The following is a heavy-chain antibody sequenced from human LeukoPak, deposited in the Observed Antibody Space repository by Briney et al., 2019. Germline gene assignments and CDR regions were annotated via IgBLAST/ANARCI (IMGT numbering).Heavy chain of an antibody. J-gene: IGHJ4*02. CDR3: AKPSGYFDY. Sequence: QPGRSLRLSCAASGFTFSSYGMHWVRQAPGKGLEWVSAISGSGGSTYYADSVKGRFTISRDNSKNTLYLQMNSLRAEDTAVYYCAKPSGYFDYWGQGTLVTVSS. CDR1: GFTFSSYG. V-gene: IGHV3-23*01. CDR2: ISGSGGST. D-gene: IGHD1-26*01.